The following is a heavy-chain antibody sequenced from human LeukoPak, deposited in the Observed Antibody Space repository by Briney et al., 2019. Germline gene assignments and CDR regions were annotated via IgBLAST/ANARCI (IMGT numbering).Heavy chain of an antibody. CDR2: INPSGSST. J-gene: IGHJ6*03. D-gene: IGHD2-2*01. CDR1: GYSFTSHY. CDR3: ARDSITLPSYYYYYMDV. V-gene: IGHV1-46*01. Sequence: ASVKVSCKASGYSFTSHYMHWVRQAPGQGLEWLGLINPSGSSTLYAQKFQGRVTMTRDMSTTTDYMELSSLRSEDTAVYYCARDSITLPSYYYYYMDVWGKGTTVTVSS.